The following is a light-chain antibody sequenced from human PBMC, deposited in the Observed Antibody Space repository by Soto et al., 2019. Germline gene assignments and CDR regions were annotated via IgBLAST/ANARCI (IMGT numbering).Light chain of an antibody. CDR3: QQYCSSLYT. CDR1: QSVSSSY. CDR2: GAS. Sequence: EIVLTQSPGTLSLSPGERATLSCRASQSVSSSYLAWYQQKHGQAPRLLIYGASSRATGIPDRFSGSGSGTDFTLTISRLEPEDFSVYYCQQYCSSLYTFGQGTKLEIK. J-gene: IGKJ2*01. V-gene: IGKV3-20*01.